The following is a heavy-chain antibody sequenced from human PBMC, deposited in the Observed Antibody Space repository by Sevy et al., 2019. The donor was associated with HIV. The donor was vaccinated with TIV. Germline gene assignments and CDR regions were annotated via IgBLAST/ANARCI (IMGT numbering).Heavy chain of an antibody. J-gene: IGHJ4*02. V-gene: IGHV4-38-2*02. CDR2: IYQSGST. D-gene: IGHD3-10*01. CDR1: GYSISSGYY. CDR3: AGDKRYYGSHNYYYVDY. Sequence: SETLSLTCAVSGYSISSGYYWGWIRQPPGKGLEWIGSIYQSGSTYYNPSLKSPITISIDTSKNQFSLNLSSVTAADTAVYYCAGDKRYYGSHNYYYVDYWGRGTLVTVSS.